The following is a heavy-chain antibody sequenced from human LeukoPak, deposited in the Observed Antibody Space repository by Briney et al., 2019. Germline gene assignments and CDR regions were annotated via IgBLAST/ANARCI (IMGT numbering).Heavy chain of an antibody. V-gene: IGHV3-48*03. D-gene: IGHD6-19*01. CDR1: GFTFSYYE. J-gene: IGHJ4*02. CDR3: ARDGDIAVATAPYYFDY. Sequence: GGSLRLSCAASGFTFSYYEMIWVRQAPGKGLEWVSYITGGSTTKNYADSAKGRFTISRDNAKNSLYLQMNSLRAEDTAIYYCARDGDIAVATAPYYFDYWGQGILVTVSS. CDR2: ITGGSTTK.